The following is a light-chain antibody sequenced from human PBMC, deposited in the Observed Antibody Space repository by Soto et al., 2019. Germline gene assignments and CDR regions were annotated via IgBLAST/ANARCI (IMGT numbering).Light chain of an antibody. V-gene: IGLV1-44*01. CDR3: AAWDDSLNGVV. CDR1: SSNIGSHT. J-gene: IGLJ2*01. CDR2: SNT. Sequence: QSALTQPPSASGTPGQRVTISCSGSSSNIGSHTVNWFQQLPGTAPRLLIYSNTQRPSGVPDRFSGSKSGTSASLAISGLQSEYEADYYCAAWDDSLNGVVFGGGTKLTVL.